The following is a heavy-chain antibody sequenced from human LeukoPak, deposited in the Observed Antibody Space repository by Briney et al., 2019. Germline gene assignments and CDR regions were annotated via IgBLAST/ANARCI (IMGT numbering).Heavy chain of an antibody. D-gene: IGHD6-13*01. CDR3: ARASNGWSHFDY. Sequence: SETLSLTCTVSGGSITSYYWSWIRQPPGKGLEWIGYISYSGSPNYSPSLKSRVTISVDTSKNQFSVNLSSVTAADTAVYYCARASNGWSHFDYWGQGTLVTVSS. J-gene: IGHJ4*02. CDR1: GGSITSYY. V-gene: IGHV4-59*01. CDR2: ISYSGSP.